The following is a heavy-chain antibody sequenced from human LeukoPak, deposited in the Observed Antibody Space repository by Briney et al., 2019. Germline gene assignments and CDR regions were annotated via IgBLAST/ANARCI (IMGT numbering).Heavy chain of an antibody. V-gene: IGHV1-2*02. J-gene: IGHJ4*02. CDR2: INPNSGGT. CDR3: ARARGFGELFY. Sequence: ASVKVSCKASGWTFTGYYMHWVGQAPGQGLEWVGWINPNSGGTIYAQKFQGRVTMTRDTSISTAYMELSRLRSDDTAVYYCARARGFGELFYWGQGTLVTVSS. D-gene: IGHD3-10*01. CDR1: GWTFTGYY.